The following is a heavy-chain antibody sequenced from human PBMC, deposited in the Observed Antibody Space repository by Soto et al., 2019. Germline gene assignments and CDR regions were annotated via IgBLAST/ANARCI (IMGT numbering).Heavy chain of an antibody. J-gene: IGHJ4*02. Sequence: SETLSLTCTVSGGSISSSSYYWGWIRQPPGKGLEWIGSIYYSGSTYYNPSLKSRVTISVDTSKNQFSLKLSSVTAADTAVYYCARRGGSEIVVVPAQTWDYWGQGTLVTVSS. CDR2: IYYSGST. D-gene: IGHD2-2*01. V-gene: IGHV4-39*01. CDR3: ARRGGSEIVVVPAQTWDY. CDR1: GGSISSSSYY.